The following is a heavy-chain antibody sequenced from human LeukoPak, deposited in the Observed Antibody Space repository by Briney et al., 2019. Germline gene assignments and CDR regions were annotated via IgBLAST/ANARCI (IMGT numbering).Heavy chain of an antibody. J-gene: IGHJ4*02. Sequence: GGSLRLSCAASGFTFVSYGMSWVRQAPGKGLEWVSGISGSGGSTYYADSVKGRFTISRDNSKNTLYLQMNSLRAEDTALYYCAKDHFSWGQGTLVTVSS. CDR2: ISGSGGST. CDR1: GFTFVSYG. V-gene: IGHV3-23*01. CDR3: AKDHFS.